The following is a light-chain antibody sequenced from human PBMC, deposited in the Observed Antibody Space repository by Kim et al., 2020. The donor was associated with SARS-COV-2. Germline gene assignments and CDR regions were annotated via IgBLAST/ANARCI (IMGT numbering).Light chain of an antibody. CDR3: ETWDSNTRV. Sequence: SSVKLTCTLSSRHSCYIIAWHQQQPGKAPRYLMKLESSGSYNQGSGVPDRFSGSSSGADRYLTISNLQSEDEADYYCETWDSNTRVFGGGTQLAVL. CDR1: SRHSCYI. J-gene: IGLJ3*02. CDR2: LESSGSY. V-gene: IGLV4-60*03.